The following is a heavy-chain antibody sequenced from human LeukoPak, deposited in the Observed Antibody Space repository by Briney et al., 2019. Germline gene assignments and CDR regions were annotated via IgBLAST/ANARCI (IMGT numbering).Heavy chain of an antibody. CDR3: ARDGRSRFGESTYYFDY. V-gene: IGHV3-30-3*01. CDR2: ISYDGSNK. J-gene: IGHJ4*02. D-gene: IGHD3-10*01. Sequence: GGSLRLSCAASGFTFSSYAMHWVRQAPGKGLEGVAVISYDGSNKYYADSVKGRFTISRDNAKNTLYLQMNSLRAEDTAVYYCARDGRSRFGESTYYFDYWGQGTLVTVSS. CDR1: GFTFSSYA.